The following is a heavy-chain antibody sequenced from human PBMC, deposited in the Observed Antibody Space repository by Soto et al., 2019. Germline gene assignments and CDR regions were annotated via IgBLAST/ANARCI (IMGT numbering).Heavy chain of an antibody. D-gene: IGHD5-12*01. CDR1: GDSFNDYY. CDR2: INPNGGVT. CDR3: ARERGGATATLDDYYFYMDV. J-gene: IGHJ6*03. Sequence: QVQLVQSGAEVRKPGASVTVSCRSSGDSFNDYYINWVRQAPGQGFEWMGWINPNGGVTKYAEKFQGWVSMTRDTSIRTVYMQLSRLRSDDTAVYYCARERGGATATLDDYYFYMDVWGTGTTVTVSS. V-gene: IGHV1-2*04.